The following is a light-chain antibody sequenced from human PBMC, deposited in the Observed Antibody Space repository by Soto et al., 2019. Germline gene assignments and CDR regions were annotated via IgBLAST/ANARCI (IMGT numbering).Light chain of an antibody. V-gene: IGKV3-15*01. CDR1: QSVSSSY. CDR2: GAS. Sequence: EIVLTQSPGTRSVSPGERATLSCGASQSVSSSYLAWYQQKPGQTPRLLIYGASTRAAGIPARFSGSGSGTDFTLTISSLQSEDFAVYYCQQYNNWPPFSFGPGTKVDIK. J-gene: IGKJ3*01. CDR3: QQYNNWPPFS.